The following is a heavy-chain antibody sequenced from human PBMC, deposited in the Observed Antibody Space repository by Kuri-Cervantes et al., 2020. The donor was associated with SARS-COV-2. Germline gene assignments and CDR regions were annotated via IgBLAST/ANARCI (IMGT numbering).Heavy chain of an antibody. CDR2: IYFSGTT. V-gene: IGHV4-30-4*01. CDR1: GASLSSADFY. Sequence: SETLSLTCTVSGASLSSADFYWSWIRQPPGKGLEWIGYIYFSGTTYYNPSLQSRVTISVDTSKNQFSLKLTSVTVADTAVYYCVSTEAGNTNWFDPWAREPWSPSPQ. J-gene: IGHJ5*02. CDR3: VSTEAGNTNWFDP. D-gene: IGHD1-7*01.